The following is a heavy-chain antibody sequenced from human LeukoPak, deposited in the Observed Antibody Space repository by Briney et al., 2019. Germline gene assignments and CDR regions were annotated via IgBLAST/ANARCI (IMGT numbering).Heavy chain of an antibody. J-gene: IGHJ3*02. Sequence: ASVKVSCKVSGYTLTELSMHWVRQAPGKGLEWMGGFDPEDGETIYAQKFQGRVTMTEDTSTDTAYMELSSLRSEDTAVYYCATDHGSGSYETKNAFDIWGQGTMVTVSS. V-gene: IGHV1-24*01. D-gene: IGHD1-26*01. CDR2: FDPEDGET. CDR3: ATDHGSGSYETKNAFDI. CDR1: GYTLTELS.